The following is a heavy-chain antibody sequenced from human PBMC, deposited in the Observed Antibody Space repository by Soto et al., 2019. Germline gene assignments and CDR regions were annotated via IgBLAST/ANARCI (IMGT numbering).Heavy chain of an antibody. CDR2: ISHSETT. D-gene: IGHD6-13*01. V-gene: IGHV4-4*02. CDR3: ARSEAAAGDFDY. Sequence: ASETLSLTCTVSGDSVSSTYWLNWVRQPPGKGLEWIGEISHSETTDYSPSLKSRVTISVDKSKNQFSLKLSSATAADTAVYYCARSEAAAGDFDYWGQGALVTVSS. CDR1: GDSVSSTYW. J-gene: IGHJ4*02.